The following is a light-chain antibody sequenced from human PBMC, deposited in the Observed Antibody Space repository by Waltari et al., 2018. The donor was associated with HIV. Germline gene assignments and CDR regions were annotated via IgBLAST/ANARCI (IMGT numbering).Light chain of an antibody. CDR3: QVWDSRRDWV. V-gene: IGLV3-21*02. J-gene: IGLJ3*02. Sequence: SNVLTQPPSVSVAPGQTARITCGGNNIGSKSVHWYQQKPGQAPVVVVFDDSDWPSGIPERFSGSNSANTATLTISTVEAGDEADYYCQVWDSRRDWVFGGGTKLTVL. CDR1: NIGSKS. CDR2: DDS.